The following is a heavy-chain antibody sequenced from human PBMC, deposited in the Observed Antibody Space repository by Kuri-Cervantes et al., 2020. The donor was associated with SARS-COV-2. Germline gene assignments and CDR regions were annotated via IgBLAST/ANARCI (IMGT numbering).Heavy chain of an antibody. CDR2: IYYSGST. Sequence: GSLRLSCTVSGGSLGSGDYYWTWVRQPPGKGLEWIGYIYYSGSTNYNPSLKSRVTISVDTSKNQFSLKLSSVTAADTAVYYCASGALGSYPYYYYYMDVWGKGTTVTVSS. J-gene: IGHJ6*03. CDR1: GGSLGSGDYY. D-gene: IGHD2-15*01. V-gene: IGHV4-61*08. CDR3: ASGALGSYPYYYYYMDV.